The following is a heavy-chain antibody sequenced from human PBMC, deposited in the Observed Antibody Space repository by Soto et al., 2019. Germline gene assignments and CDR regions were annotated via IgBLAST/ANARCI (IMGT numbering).Heavy chain of an antibody. V-gene: IGHV1-69*12. CDR2: IIPIFGPA. J-gene: IGHJ4*02. Sequence: QVQLVQSGAEVKKPGSSAKVSCKASGGTFSSYAISWVRQAPGQGLEWMGGIIPIFGPANYAQKWKGRVTITADESTSTAYMELSSLTSEDTAVYYCARDRRDGYNSEFDYWGQGTLVIVSS. CDR1: GGTFSSYA. CDR3: ARDRRDGYNSEFDY. D-gene: IGHD2-21*01.